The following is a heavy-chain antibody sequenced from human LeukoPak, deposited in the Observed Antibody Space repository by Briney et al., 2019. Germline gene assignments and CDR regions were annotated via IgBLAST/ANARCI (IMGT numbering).Heavy chain of an antibody. CDR2: ISSSGSTI. J-gene: IGHJ5*02. D-gene: IGHD3-10*01. Sequence: GGSLRLSCAASGFTFSSHEMNWVRQAPGKGLEWVSYISSSGSTIYYADSVKGRFTISRDNAKNSLYLQMNSLRAEDTAVYYCASLDEDYGSGSYYKSWGQGTLVTVSS. CDR1: GFTFSSHE. V-gene: IGHV3-48*03. CDR3: ASLDEDYGSGSYYKS.